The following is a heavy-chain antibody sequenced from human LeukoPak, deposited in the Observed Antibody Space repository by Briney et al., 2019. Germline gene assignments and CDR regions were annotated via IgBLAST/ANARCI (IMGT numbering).Heavy chain of an antibody. D-gene: IGHD5-12*01. CDR2: ISAYNGNT. CDR3: ARAFGGYDLARYYYYYYMDV. V-gene: IGHV1-18*04. CDR1: GYTFTGYY. J-gene: IGHJ6*03. Sequence: GASVKVSCKASGYTFTGYYMHWVRQAPGQGLEWMGWISAYNGNTNYAQKLQGRVTMTTDTSTSTAYMELRSLRSDDTAVYYCARAFGGYDLARYYYYYYMDVWGKGTTVTVSS.